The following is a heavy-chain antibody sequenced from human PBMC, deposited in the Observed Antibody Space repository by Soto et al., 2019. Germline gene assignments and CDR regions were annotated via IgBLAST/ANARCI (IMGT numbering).Heavy chain of an antibody. CDR1: GGTFSSYT. V-gene: IGHV1-69*02. J-gene: IGHJ6*02. CDR3: ARPHRGYDSLLWYYGMDV. CDR2: IIPILGIA. Sequence: QVQLVQSGAEVKKPGSSVKVSCKASGGTFSSYTISWVRQAPGQGLEWMGRIIPILGIANYAQKFQGRVPITADKSTGTAYMELSSLRSEDTAVYYCARPHRGYDSLLWYYGMDVWGQGTTVTVSS. D-gene: IGHD5-12*01.